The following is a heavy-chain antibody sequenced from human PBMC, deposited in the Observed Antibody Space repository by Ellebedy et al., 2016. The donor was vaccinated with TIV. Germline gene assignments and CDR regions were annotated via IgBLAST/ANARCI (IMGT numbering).Heavy chain of an antibody. Sequence: SETLSLXXTVSGGSISSYYWSWIRQPPGKGLEWIGYIYYSGSTNYNPSLKSRVTISVDTSKNQFSLKLSSVTAADTAVYYCARSGASIAAAGTLSRYYYYGMDVWGQGTTVTVSS. CDR2: IYYSGST. J-gene: IGHJ6*02. CDR3: ARSGASIAAAGTLSRYYYYGMDV. V-gene: IGHV4-59*01. CDR1: GGSISSYY. D-gene: IGHD6-13*01.